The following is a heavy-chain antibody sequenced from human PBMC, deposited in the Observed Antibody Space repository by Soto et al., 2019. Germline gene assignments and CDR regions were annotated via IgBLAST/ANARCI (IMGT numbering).Heavy chain of an antibody. CDR1: GGSISSSSYY. CDR3: ASYSSSSNPDYFYYFGLDV. CDR2: IYYSGST. J-gene: IGHJ6*01. Sequence: ENLSLTCTVPGGSISSSSYYWGWIRQPPGKGLEWIGSIYYSGSTYYNPSLKSRVTISVDTSKNQFSLKLSSVTAADTAVYYCASYSSSSNPDYFYYFGLDVW. D-gene: IGHD6-13*01. V-gene: IGHV4-39*01.